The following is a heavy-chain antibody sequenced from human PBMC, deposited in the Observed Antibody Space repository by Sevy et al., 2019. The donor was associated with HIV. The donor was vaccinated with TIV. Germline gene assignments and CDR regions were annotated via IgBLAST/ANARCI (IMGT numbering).Heavy chain of an antibody. D-gene: IGHD3-10*01. Sequence: GGYLRLSCVASGFTFSTYAMTWVRQAPGGGLEWVSVISGSGSSTYYTDAVKGRFTISRDNSKNTLFLQMNSLRADDTAVYYCAKDRVSGTYYSGDFDYWGQGTLVTVSS. V-gene: IGHV3-23*01. J-gene: IGHJ4*02. CDR1: GFTFSTYA. CDR2: ISGSGSST. CDR3: AKDRVSGTYYSGDFDY.